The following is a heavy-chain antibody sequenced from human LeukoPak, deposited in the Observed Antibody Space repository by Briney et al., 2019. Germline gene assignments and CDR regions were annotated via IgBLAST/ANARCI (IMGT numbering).Heavy chain of an antibody. CDR3: AREAPTAVILFDY. Sequence: GGSLRLSCTASGFTFSDYYMNWIRQAPGKGLEWLSYISGDSNTIYYPDSVNGRFSISRDNAKNSVFLQINSPSPEDTAVYFCAREAPTAVILFDYWGLGTLVTVSS. V-gene: IGHV3-11*01. CDR1: GFTFSDYY. J-gene: IGHJ4*02. D-gene: IGHD2-21*02. CDR2: ISGDSNTI.